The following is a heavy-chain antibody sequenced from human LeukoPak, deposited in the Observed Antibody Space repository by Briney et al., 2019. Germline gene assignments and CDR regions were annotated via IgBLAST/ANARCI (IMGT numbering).Heavy chain of an antibody. V-gene: IGHV3-64*01. CDR3: ARDRRAAVYYYGMDV. CDR2: ISSNGGST. J-gene: IGHJ6*02. D-gene: IGHD6-13*01. Sequence: PGGSLRLSCAASGFTFSSYAMHWVRQAPGKGLEYVSAISSNGGSTYYANSVKGRFTISRDNSKNTLYLQMGSLRAEDRAVYYCARDRRAAVYYYGMDVWGQGTTVTVSS. CDR1: GFTFSSYA.